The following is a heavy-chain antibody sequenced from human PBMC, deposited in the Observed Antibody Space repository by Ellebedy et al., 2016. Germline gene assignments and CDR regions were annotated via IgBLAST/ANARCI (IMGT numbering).Heavy chain of an antibody. CDR3: ASGVAAAGPIFDY. V-gene: IGHV1-69*13. CDR2: IIPIFGTA. Sequence: SVKVSCXASGGTFSSYAISWVRQAPGQGLEWMGGIIPIFGTANYAQKFQGRVTITADESTSTAYVELSSLRSEDTAVYYCASGVAAAGPIFDYWGQGTLVTVSS. D-gene: IGHD6-13*01. CDR1: GGTFSSYA. J-gene: IGHJ4*02.